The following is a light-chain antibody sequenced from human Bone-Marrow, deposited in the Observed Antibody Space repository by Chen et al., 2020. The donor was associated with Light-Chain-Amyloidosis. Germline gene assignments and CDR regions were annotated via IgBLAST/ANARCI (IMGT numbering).Light chain of an antibody. V-gene: IGKV6D-21*02. CDR3: LQSRSFPLT. J-gene: IGKJ4*01. CDR2: FAS. Sequence: EIVLTQSPDFQSVTPKEKVTITCRASQSIGSTLHWFQQKPDQSPKLLIKFASQSISGVPSRFSGSGSGTNFTLTINSLEAEDAAAYYCLQSRSFPLTFGGGTRVEIK. CDR1: QSIGST.